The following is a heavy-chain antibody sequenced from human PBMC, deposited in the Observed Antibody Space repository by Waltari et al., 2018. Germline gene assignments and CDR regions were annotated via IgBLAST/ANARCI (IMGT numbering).Heavy chain of an antibody. D-gene: IGHD1-1*01. CDR3: ARRPIRGTPDV. CDR1: GYRFGNHW. CDR2: INPENSDT. Sequence: EVQLVQSGAEVKKTGESLKISCKGSGYRFGNHWIGWVRQMPGKGLEWMGIINPENSDTVHLPPCRSRFSISADKSISTAYLQWSSLEAWDTAMYYCARRPIRGTPDVWGQGTAVAVSS. J-gene: IGHJ6*02. V-gene: IGHV5-51*03.